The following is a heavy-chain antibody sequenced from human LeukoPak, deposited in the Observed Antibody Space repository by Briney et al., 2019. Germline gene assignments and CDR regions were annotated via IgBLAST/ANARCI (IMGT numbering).Heavy chain of an antibody. CDR1: GFTVSSNY. V-gene: IGHV3-53*01. D-gene: IGHD3-10*01. CDR2: IYSGGST. CDR3: ARGLYYGSGSYYRPYYFDY. J-gene: IGHJ4*02. Sequence: SGGSLRLSCAASGFTVSSNYMSWVRQAPGKGLEWVSVIYSGGSTYYADSVKGRFTISRDNSKNTLYLQMNSLRAEDTAVYYCARGLYYGSGSYYRPYYFDYWGQGTLVTVSS.